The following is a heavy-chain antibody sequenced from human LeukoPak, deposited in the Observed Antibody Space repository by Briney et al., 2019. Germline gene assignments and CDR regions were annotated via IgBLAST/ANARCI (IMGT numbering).Heavy chain of an antibody. D-gene: IGHD3-10*01. V-gene: IGHV3-30*18. CDR2: ISHDGSNK. CDR3: AKDTALYYGSGSYHDY. CDR1: GFTFSSYG. J-gene: IGHJ4*02. Sequence: GGSLRLSCAASGFTFSSYGMHRVRQAPGKGLEWVAVISHDGSNKYYADSVKGRFTISRDNSKDTLYLQMNSLRAEDTAVYYCAKDTALYYGSGSYHDYWGQGTLVTVSS.